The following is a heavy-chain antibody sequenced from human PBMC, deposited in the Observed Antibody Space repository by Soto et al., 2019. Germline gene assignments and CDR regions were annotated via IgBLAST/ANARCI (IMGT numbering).Heavy chain of an antibody. V-gene: IGHV3-13*01. Sequence: PGGSLRLSCAASGFTFSSYDMHWVRQATGKGLEWVSAIGTAGDTYYPGSVKGRFTISRENAKNSLYLQMNSLRAGDTAVYYCARTGTVAKIDYYMDVWGKGTTVTGSS. CDR3: ARTGTVAKIDYYMDV. J-gene: IGHJ6*03. D-gene: IGHD5-12*01. CDR1: GFTFSSYD. CDR2: IGTAGDT.